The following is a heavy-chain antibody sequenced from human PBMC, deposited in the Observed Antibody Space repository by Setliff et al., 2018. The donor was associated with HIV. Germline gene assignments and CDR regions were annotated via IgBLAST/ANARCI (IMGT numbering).Heavy chain of an antibody. V-gene: IGHV4-34*01. J-gene: IGHJ6*03. D-gene: IGHD2-8*02. Sequence: SETLSLTCGIYGGSFSDYYWSWIRQPPGKGLEWIGEIDHRGRPKYNPSLNSQVTMSVDKSRNQFSLKVSSVTAADTAVYFCARVSITYWYSSPRDYYYYMDVWGEGTTVTVSS. CDR2: IDHRGRP. CDR1: GGSFSDYY. CDR3: ARVSITYWYSSPRDYYYYMDV.